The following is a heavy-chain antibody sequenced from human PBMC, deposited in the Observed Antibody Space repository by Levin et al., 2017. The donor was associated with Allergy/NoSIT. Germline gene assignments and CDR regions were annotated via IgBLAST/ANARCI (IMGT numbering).Heavy chain of an antibody. D-gene: IGHD3-9*01. CDR1: GFTFSSYD. J-gene: IGHJ3*02. V-gene: IGHV3-13*04. Sequence: GGSLRLSCAASGFTFSSYDMHWVRQATGKGLEWVSAIGTAGDTYYPGSVKGRFTISRENAKNSLYLQMNSLRAGDTAVYYCARGGYYDILTGRKIKNAFDIWGQGTMVTVSS. CDR2: IGTAGDT. CDR3: ARGGYYDILTGRKIKNAFDI.